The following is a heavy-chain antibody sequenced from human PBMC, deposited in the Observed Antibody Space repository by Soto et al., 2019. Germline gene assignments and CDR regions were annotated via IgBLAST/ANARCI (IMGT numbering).Heavy chain of an antibody. D-gene: IGHD4-17*01. CDR1: XYTFTSYG. CDR2: ISAYNGNT. J-gene: IGHJ4*02. Sequence: QVQLVQSGAEVKKPGASVKVSCXAXXYTFTSYGISWVRQAPGQGLEWMGWISAYNGNTNYAQKLQGRVTMTTDTSTSTAYMELRSLRSDDTAVYYCARDQGHGDYGRFIDYWGQGTLVTVSS. V-gene: IGHV1-18*01. CDR3: ARDQGHGDYGRFIDY.